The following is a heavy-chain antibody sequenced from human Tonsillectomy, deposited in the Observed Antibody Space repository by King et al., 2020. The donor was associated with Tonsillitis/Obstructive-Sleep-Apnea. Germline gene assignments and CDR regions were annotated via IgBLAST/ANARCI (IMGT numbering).Heavy chain of an antibody. V-gene: IGHV4-59*01. CDR2: IYYSGST. Sequence: QLQESGPGLVKPSETLSLTCTVSGGSISSYYWNWIRQPPGKGLEWIGYIYYSGSTKYNPSLKSRVTISLDTSKNQFSLKLSSVTAADTAVYYCARVYYYDSIFFDYWGQGTLVTVSS. CDR1: GGSISSYY. CDR3: ARVYYYDSIFFDY. D-gene: IGHD3-22*01. J-gene: IGHJ4*02.